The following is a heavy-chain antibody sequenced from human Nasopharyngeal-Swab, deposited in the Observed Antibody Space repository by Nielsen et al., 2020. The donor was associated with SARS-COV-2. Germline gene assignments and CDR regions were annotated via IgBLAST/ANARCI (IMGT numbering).Heavy chain of an antibody. CDR3: ARGSGSYKEILFDY. V-gene: IGHV3-30*03. CDR2: ISYDGSNK. Sequence: GESLKISCAASGFTFSSYGMHWVRQAPGKGLEWVAVISYDGSNKYYADSVKGRFTISRDNSKNTLYLQMNSLRAEDTAVYCCARGSGSYKEILFDYWGQGTLVTVSS. CDR1: GFTFSSYG. D-gene: IGHD1-26*01. J-gene: IGHJ4*02.